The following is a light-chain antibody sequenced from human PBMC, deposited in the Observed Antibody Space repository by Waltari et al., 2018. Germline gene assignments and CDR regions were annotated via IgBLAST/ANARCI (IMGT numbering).Light chain of an antibody. J-gene: IGLJ3*02. V-gene: IGLV2-14*03. CDR1: SSDVGGYNS. Sequence: QSALTQPASVSGSPGQSITISCTGTSSDVGGYNSVPWYQQHPDKAPKLMIYDVTNRPSGVSNRFSGSKSGNTASLTISGLQAEDEADYYCSSYTNSSTLEGVFGGGTKLAVL. CDR2: DVT. CDR3: SSYTNSSTLEGV.